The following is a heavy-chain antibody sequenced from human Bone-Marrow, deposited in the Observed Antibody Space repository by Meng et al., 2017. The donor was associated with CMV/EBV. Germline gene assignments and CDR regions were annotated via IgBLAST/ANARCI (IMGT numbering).Heavy chain of an antibody. CDR1: GFTFGDYA. Sequence: GESLKISCTASGFTFGDYAMSWVRQAPGKGLEWVGFIRSKAYGGTTEYAASAKGRFTISRDDSKSIAYLQMNSLKTEDTAVYYCTRGRAYFQHWGQGTLVTVSS. V-gene: IGHV3-49*04. CDR3: TRGRAYFQH. CDR2: IRSKAYGGTT. D-gene: IGHD3-10*01. J-gene: IGHJ1*01.